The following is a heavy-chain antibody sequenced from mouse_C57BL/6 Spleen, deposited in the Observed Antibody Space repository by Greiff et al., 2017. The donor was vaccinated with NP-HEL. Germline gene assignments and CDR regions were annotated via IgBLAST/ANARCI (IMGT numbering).Heavy chain of an antibody. Sequence: VKLQESGPGLVQPSQSLSITCTVSGFSLTSYGVHWVRQSPGKGLEWLGVIWSGGSTDYNAAFISRLSISKDNSKSQVFFKMNSLQADDTAIYYCARYYGSSYEGYAMDYWGQGTSVTVSS. CDR2: IWSGGST. CDR1: GFSLTSYG. J-gene: IGHJ4*01. D-gene: IGHD1-1*01. V-gene: IGHV2-2*01. CDR3: ARYYGSSYEGYAMDY.